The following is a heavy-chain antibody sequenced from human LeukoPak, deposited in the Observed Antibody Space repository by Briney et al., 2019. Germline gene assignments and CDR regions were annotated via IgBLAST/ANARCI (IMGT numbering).Heavy chain of an antibody. Sequence: GGSLRLSCAASGFTFSDYYMSWIRQAPGKGLEWVSYISSSGSTIYYADSVKGRFTISRDNSKNTLYLQMNSLRAEDTAVYYCAKALNVAMVRGVITRDFDYWGQGTLVTVSS. J-gene: IGHJ4*02. CDR1: GFTFSDYY. D-gene: IGHD3-10*01. CDR3: AKALNVAMVRGVITRDFDY. CDR2: ISSSGSTI. V-gene: IGHV3-11*04.